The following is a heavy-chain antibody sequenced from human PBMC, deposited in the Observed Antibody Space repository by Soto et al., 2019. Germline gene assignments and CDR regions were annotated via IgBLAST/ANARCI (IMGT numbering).Heavy chain of an antibody. CDR2: LSRGGGST. Sequence: EAQLLESGGGSVQPGGSLRLSCAASGFTFSSHGMSWIRQAPGKGLEWISGLSRGGGSTYYVDSVKGRFTISRDNAKNALELIMRILGVDAAVLYYSEGDSIYGEGGYDFWGQGTMVSVSS. CDR1: GFTFSSHG. CDR3: EGDSIYGEGGYDF. V-gene: IGHV3-23*01. D-gene: IGHD3-16*01. J-gene: IGHJ4*03.